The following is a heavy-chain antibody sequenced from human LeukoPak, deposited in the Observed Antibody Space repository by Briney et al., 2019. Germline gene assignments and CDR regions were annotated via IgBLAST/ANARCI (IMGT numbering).Heavy chain of an antibody. J-gene: IGHJ6*04. CDR1: GFTFSSYA. CDR2: ITDDGSNK. CDR3: ARDPGAITMVRGVGYYYYGMDV. Sequence: GGSLRLSCAASGFTFSSYAMHWVRQAPGKGLEWVAFITDDGSNKYYADSVKGRFTISRDNSKNTLYLQMNSLRAEDTAVYYCARDPGAITMVRGVGYYYYGMDVWGKGPTVTVSS. V-gene: IGHV3-30*04. D-gene: IGHD3-10*01.